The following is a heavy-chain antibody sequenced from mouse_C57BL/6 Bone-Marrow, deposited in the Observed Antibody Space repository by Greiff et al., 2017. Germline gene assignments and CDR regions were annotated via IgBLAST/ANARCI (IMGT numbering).Heavy chain of an antibody. CDR3: ARREADCPFAY. Sequence: QVQLKESGAELVKPGASVKLSCKASGYTFTEYTIHWVKQRSGQGLEWIGWFYPGSGSIKYNEKFKDKATLTADKSSSTVYMELSSLTSEDSAVYFFARREADCPFAYWGQGTQVTVSA. CDR2: FYPGSGSI. V-gene: IGHV1-62-2*01. J-gene: IGHJ3*01. CDR1: GYTFTEYT.